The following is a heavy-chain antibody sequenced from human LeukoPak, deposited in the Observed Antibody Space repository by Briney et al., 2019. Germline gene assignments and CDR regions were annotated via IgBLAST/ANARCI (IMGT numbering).Heavy chain of an antibody. Sequence: GGSLRLSCAASGFIFSSYAMSWVRQAPGKGLEWVSTVSDSSTYYADSVRGRFTITRSNSKNTLYLQMNSLRAEDTAIYYCAKGRIGSYAFDYRGQGTLVTVSS. V-gene: IGHV3-23*01. CDR2: VSDSST. CDR1: GFIFSSYA. D-gene: IGHD1-26*01. CDR3: AKGRIGSYAFDY. J-gene: IGHJ4*02.